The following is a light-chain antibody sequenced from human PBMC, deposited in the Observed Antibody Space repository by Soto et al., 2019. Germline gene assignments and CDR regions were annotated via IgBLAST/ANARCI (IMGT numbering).Light chain of an antibody. CDR3: QQYGSSPRT. V-gene: IGKV3-20*01. Sequence: EIVLTQSPGTLSLSPGERATLSCRASQSVSSSYLGWYQQKPGQAHRLLIFGASNRATGIPDRFSGSGSGTDFTLTISRLEPEDFAVYYCQQYGSSPRTFGQGTRLEIK. J-gene: IGKJ5*01. CDR2: GAS. CDR1: QSVSSSY.